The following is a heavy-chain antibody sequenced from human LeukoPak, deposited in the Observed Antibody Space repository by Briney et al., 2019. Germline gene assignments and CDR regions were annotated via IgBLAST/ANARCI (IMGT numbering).Heavy chain of an antibody. CDR1: GFTFSTSA. CDR2: INQVTSHI. J-gene: IGHJ5*02. CDR3: ARGITIFGVAGDWFDP. V-gene: IGHV3-21*01. D-gene: IGHD3-3*01. Sequence: GGSLRLSCAASGFTFSTSAMNWVRQAPGKGLEWVSSINQVTSHIYYAESVRGRFSISRDNAKNSLYLQMNSLRAEDTAVYYCARGITIFGVAGDWFDPWGQGTLVTVSS.